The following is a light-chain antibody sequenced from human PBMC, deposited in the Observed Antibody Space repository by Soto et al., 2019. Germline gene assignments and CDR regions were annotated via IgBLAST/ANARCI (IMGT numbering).Light chain of an antibody. Sequence: DIVMTQSPDSLAVSLGERATINCKSSQSVLYSSNNKNYLAWYQQKPGQPPKLLIYWASTRESGVPDRFSGSGSGTDFTLTISSLHAEDVAVYYCQQYYSSPPHTFGQGTKLEIK. V-gene: IGKV4-1*01. J-gene: IGKJ2*01. CDR2: WAS. CDR3: QQYYSSPPHT. CDR1: QSVLYSSNNKNY.